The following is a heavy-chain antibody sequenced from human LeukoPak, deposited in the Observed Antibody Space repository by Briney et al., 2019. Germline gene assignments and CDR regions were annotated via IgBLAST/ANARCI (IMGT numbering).Heavy chain of an antibody. V-gene: IGHV1-18*01. CDR2: ISTYSGNT. Sequence: ASVKVSCKPSGYTFTSYAISWLRQAPGQGLEWMGWISTYSGNTNYAQKLQGRVTMTTDTSTSTAYMELRSLRSDDTAVYYCARDYSSSSPTVDYWGQGTLVTVSS. CDR1: GYTFTSYA. J-gene: IGHJ4*02. D-gene: IGHD6-6*01. CDR3: ARDYSSSSPTVDY.